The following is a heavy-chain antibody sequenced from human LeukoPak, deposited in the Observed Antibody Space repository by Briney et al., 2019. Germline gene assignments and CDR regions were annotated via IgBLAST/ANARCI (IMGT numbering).Heavy chain of an antibody. CDR2: IKSKTDGGTT. V-gene: IGHV3-15*01. J-gene: IGHJ4*02. Sequence: GGSLRLSCAPSGFTFSNAWMSWVRQAPGKGLEWVGRIKSKTDGGTTDYAAPVKGRFTISRDDSKNTLYLQMNSLKTEDTAVYYCTTEDDNPASFDYWGQGTLVTVSS. D-gene: IGHD3-22*01. CDR1: GFTFSNAW. CDR3: TTEDDNPASFDY.